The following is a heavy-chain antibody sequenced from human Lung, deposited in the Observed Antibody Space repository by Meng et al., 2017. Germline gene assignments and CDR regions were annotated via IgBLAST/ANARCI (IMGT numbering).Heavy chain of an antibody. J-gene: IGHJ4*02. Sequence: QGQLQQWGDGLLKPSETLSLTCVVPGGSFSDYYWSWIRQPPGKGLEWIGEINHSGSTNYNPSLESRATISVDTSQNNLSLKLSSVTAADSAVYYCARGPTTKAHDFDYWGQGTLVTVSS. D-gene: IGHD4-11*01. CDR3: ARGPTTKAHDFDY. CDR1: GGSFSDYY. V-gene: IGHV4-34*01. CDR2: INHSGST.